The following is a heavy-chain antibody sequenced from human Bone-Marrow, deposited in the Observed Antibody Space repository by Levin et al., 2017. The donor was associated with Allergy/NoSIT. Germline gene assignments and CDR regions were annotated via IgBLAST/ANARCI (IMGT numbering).Heavy chain of an antibody. D-gene: IGHD3-22*01. Sequence: SLKISCAASGFNFDHYAMHWVRQAPGKGLEWVSGISWNSGSIGYEDSVKGRFTTSRDNAKNSLYLQMNSLRPEDTAFYYCAKDTEYYYDSTGYYNYWGQGTLVTVSS. V-gene: IGHV3-9*01. CDR2: ISWNSGSI. CDR1: GFNFDHYA. CDR3: AKDTEYYYDSTGYYNY. J-gene: IGHJ4*02.